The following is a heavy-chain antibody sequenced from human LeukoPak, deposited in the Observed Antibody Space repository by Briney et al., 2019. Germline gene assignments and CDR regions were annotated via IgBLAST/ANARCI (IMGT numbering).Heavy chain of an antibody. CDR2: ISAYNGNT. J-gene: IGHJ5*02. CDR1: GYTFTSYG. V-gene: IGHV1-18*01. CDR3: ARGYCSSTNCYTATAWFDP. Sequence: GASVKVSCKASGYTFTSYGINWVRQAPGQGLVWMGWISAYNGNTNYAQKFQGRVTMTTDASTSTAYMELRSLRSDDTAGYYCARGYCSSTNCYTATAWFDPWGQGTLVTVSS. D-gene: IGHD2-2*02.